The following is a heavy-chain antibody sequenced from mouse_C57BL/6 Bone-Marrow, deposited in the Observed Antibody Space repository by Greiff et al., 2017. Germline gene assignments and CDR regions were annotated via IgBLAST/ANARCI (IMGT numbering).Heavy chain of an antibody. D-gene: IGHD1-1*01. CDR2: IYPRDGST. Sequence: QVQLQQSDAELVKPGASAKISCKVSGYTFTDHTIHWMKQRPEQGLEWIGYIYPRDGSTKYNEKFKGKATLTADKSSSTAYRKLNSLTSEDSAVYFCSYYYCSSYPYFDYWGQGTTLTVAS. CDR1: GYTFTDHT. J-gene: IGHJ2*01. CDR3: SYYYCSSYPYFDY. V-gene: IGHV1-78*01.